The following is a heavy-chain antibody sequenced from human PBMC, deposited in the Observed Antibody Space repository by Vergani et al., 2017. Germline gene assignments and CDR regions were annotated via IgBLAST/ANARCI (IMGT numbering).Heavy chain of an antibody. D-gene: IGHD3-3*01. CDR3: STELSFGVVIYQD. J-gene: IGHJ4*02. Sequence: EVQLVESGGGLVKPGGSLRLSCAASGFTFSDAWMTWVRQAPGKGLEWVGRIKGKAHGGTTEYAAPVKGRFTISRDASRNTMYLQMNRLRSEDTGVYYCSTELSFGVVIYQDWGQGTLVTVSS. V-gene: IGHV3-15*01. CDR1: GFTFSDAW. CDR2: IKGKAHGGTT.